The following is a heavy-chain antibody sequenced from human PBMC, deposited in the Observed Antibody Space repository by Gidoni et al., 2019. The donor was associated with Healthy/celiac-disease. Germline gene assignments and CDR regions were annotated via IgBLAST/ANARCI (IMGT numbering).Heavy chain of an antibody. Sequence: QVQLQQWGAGLLKPSETLSLTCAVYGGSFSGYYWSWIRQPPGKGLEWIGEINHSGSTNYNPSLKSRVTISVDTSKNQFSLKLSSVTTADTAVYYCARGGIAARKWYYGMDVWGQGTTVTVSS. J-gene: IGHJ6*02. V-gene: IGHV4-34*01. CDR1: GGSFSGYY. D-gene: IGHD6-6*01. CDR3: ARGGIAARKWYYGMDV. CDR2: INHSGST.